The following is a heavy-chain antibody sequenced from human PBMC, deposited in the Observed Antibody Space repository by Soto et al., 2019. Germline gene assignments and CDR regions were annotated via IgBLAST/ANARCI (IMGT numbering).Heavy chain of an antibody. D-gene: IGHD2-21*02. V-gene: IGHV2-5*02. CDR3: AHSRCGGDCLQSYSSHYYYGMDV. J-gene: IGHJ6*02. Sequence: QMPLKESGPTLVKPTQTLTLTCTFSGFSLSTGGVGVGWIRQPPGKALEWLALIYWDDDKRYSPSLKSMLTINKDTSKNQVVLTMTNMDPVDTATYYCAHSRCGGDCLQSYSSHYYYGMDVWGQGTTVTVSS. CDR2: IYWDDDK. CDR1: GFSLSTGGVG.